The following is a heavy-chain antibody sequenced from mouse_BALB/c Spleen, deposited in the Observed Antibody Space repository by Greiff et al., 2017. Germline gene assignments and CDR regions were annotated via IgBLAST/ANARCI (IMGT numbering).Heavy chain of an antibody. V-gene: IGHV5-12-2*01. D-gene: IGHD1-1*01. CDR1: GFTFSSYT. CDR2: ISNGGGST. Sequence: EVKLMESGGGLVQPGGSLKLSCAASGFTFSSYTMPWVRQTPEKRLEWVAYISNGGGSTYYPDTVKGRFTISRDNAKNTLYLQMSSLKSEDTAMYYCARRYYGSSYWYFDVWGAGTTVTVSS. J-gene: IGHJ1*01. CDR3: ARRYYGSSYWYFDV.